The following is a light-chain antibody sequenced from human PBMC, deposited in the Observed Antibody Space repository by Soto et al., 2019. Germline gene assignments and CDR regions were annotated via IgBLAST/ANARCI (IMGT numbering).Light chain of an antibody. V-gene: IGKV3-11*01. CDR1: QSVSSY. CDR2: DAS. Sequence: EIVLTQSPATLPLSPGERATLSCRASQSVSSYLAWYQQKPGQAPRLLIYDASNRATGTPARFSGSGSGTDFTLTISSLEPEDFAVYYCQQRSNWPPALTFGGGTKVEIK. J-gene: IGKJ4*01. CDR3: QQRSNWPPALT.